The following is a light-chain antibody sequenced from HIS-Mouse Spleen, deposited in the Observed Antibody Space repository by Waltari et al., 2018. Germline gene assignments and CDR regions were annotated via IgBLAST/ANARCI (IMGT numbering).Light chain of an antibody. CDR2: EGS. Sequence: QSALTQPASVSGSPGQSITISCTGTSCDVGCYNLISWYQQHPGKAPKLMIYEGSKRPSGVSNRFSGSKSGNTASLTISGLQAEDEADYYCCSYAGSSTWVFGGGTKLTVL. V-gene: IGLV2-23*01. J-gene: IGLJ3*02. CDR1: SCDVGCYNL. CDR3: CSYAGSSTWV.